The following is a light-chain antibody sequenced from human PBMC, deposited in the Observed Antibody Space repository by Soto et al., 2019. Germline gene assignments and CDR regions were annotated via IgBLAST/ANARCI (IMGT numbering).Light chain of an antibody. CDR2: EVY. CDR3: TSYARLSFA. J-gene: IGLJ1*01. V-gene: IGLV2-8*01. Sequence: NSSDVGGNHYVSWYQHHPGKAPKLMIFEVYKRPSGVPDRFSGSRSANTASLTVSGLQAEDEADYYCTSYARLSFAFVTVTKVTVL. CDR1: SSDVGGNHY.